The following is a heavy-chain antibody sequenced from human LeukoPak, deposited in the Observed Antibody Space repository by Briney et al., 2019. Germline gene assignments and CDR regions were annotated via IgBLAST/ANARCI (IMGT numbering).Heavy chain of an antibody. D-gene: IGHD5-24*01. J-gene: IGHJ4*02. Sequence: PSETLSLTCTVSGGSISSYYWSWIRQPPGKGLEWIGYIYYSGSTNYNPSLKSRVTISVDTSKNQFSLKLSSVTAADTAVYYCARQRRDGYKPGRGYYFDYWGQGTLVTVSS. CDR3: ARQRRDGYKPGRGYYFDY. V-gene: IGHV4-59*01. CDR1: GGSISSYY. CDR2: IYYSGST.